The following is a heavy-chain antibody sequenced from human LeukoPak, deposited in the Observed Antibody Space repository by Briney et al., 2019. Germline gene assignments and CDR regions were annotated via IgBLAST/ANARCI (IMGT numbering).Heavy chain of an antibody. D-gene: IGHD1-26*01. J-gene: IGHJ4*02. CDR3: ARDFAGSYVGG. V-gene: IGHV3-7*01. Sequence: GGSLRLSCAASGFTFSSYWMSWVRQAPGKGLEWVANIKQDGSEKYYVDSVKGRFTISRDNAKNSLYLQMNSLRAEDTAVCYCARDFAGSYVGGWGQGALVTVSS. CDR2: IKQDGSEK. CDR1: GFTFSSYW.